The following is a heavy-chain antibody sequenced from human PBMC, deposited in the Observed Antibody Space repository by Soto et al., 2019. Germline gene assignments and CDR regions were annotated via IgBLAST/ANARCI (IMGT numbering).Heavy chain of an antibody. J-gene: IGHJ4*02. CDR2: ISSSSSYI. CDR3: AAFKFRPIWSDS. Sequence: GGSLRLSCAASGFTFSSYSMNWVRQAPGKGLEWVSSISSSSSYIYYADSVKGRFTISRDNAKNSLYLQMNSLRPEDTALYFCAAFKFRPIWSDSWGQGTLVTVSS. D-gene: IGHD3-10*01. CDR1: GFTFSSYS. V-gene: IGHV3-21*04.